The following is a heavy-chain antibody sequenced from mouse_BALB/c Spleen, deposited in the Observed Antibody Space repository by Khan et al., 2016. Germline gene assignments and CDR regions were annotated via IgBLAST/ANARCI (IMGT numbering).Heavy chain of an antibody. Sequence: VQLKQSGAELVKPGASVKLSCTASGFNIKDTYMHWVRQRPEQGLEWIGRIDPANGNVKYDPKFQGKVIIIADTSSNTAYVQLSSLTSEDTAVYYCTRSYYDSWFAYWGQGTLVTVSA. V-gene: IGHV14-3*02. CDR3: TRSYYDSWFAY. J-gene: IGHJ3*01. D-gene: IGHD2-4*01. CDR1: GFNIKDTY. CDR2: IDPANGNV.